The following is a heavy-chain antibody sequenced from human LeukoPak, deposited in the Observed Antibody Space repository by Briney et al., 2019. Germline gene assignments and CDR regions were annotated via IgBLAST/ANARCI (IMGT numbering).Heavy chain of an antibody. Sequence: GGSLRLSCAASGFTFRSYAMSWVRQAPGKGLEWVSAISGSGGSTYYADSVKGRFTISRDNSKNTLYLQMNSLRAEDTAVYYCAKDLRIVVVVEYWGQGTLVTVSS. CDR2: ISGSGGST. V-gene: IGHV3-23*01. CDR3: AKDLRIVVVVEY. CDR1: GFTFRSYA. D-gene: IGHD2-15*01. J-gene: IGHJ4*02.